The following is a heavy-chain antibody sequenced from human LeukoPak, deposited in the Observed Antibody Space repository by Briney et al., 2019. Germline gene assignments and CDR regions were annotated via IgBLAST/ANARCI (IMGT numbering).Heavy chain of an antibody. V-gene: IGHV3-11*05. J-gene: IGHJ3*02. Sequence: GGSLRLSCAASGFTFSDYYMSWIRQAPGKGLEWGSYISGSTSHTNYVDSVKGRFTISRDNAKNSLYLQMNSLRAEDTAVYYCAREGTGIFDDAFDIWGQGTMVTVSS. CDR1: GFTFSDYY. CDR2: ISGSTSHT. D-gene: IGHD1-1*01. CDR3: AREGTGIFDDAFDI.